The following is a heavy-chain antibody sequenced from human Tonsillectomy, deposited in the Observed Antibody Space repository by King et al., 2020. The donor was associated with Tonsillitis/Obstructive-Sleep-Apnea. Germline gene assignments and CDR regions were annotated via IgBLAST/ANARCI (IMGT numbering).Heavy chain of an antibody. J-gene: IGHJ6*03. CDR3: ARGGEDYSASNVGADYYYYMDV. Sequence: VQLVQSGAEVKKPGSSVKVSCKASGGTFSSYAISWVRQAPGQGLEWMGGIVPIFGTENYAQKFQGRVTITADESTTTAYMELSSLRSEDTAVYYCARGGEDYSASNVGADYYYYMDVWGKGTTVTVSS. V-gene: IGHV1-69*01. CDR2: IVPIFGTE. D-gene: IGHD4-11*01. CDR1: GGTFSSYA.